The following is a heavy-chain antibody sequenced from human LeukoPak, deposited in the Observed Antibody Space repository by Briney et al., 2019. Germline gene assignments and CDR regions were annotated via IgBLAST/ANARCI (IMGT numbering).Heavy chain of an antibody. D-gene: IGHD6-13*01. V-gene: IGHV3-66*01. CDR2: IYSGGST. CDR3: ARDSYSSSWHYYFDY. J-gene: IGHJ4*02. Sequence: PGGSLRLSCAASGFTVSSNYMSWVRQAPGKGLEWVSVIYSGGSTYYADSVKGRFTISRDNSKNTLYLQMNSLRAEDTAVYYCARDSYSSSWHYYFDYWGQGTLVTVSS. CDR1: GFTVSSNY.